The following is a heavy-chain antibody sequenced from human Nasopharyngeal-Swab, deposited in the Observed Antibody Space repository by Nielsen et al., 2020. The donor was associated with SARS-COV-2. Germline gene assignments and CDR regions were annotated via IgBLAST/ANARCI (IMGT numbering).Heavy chain of an antibody. J-gene: IGHJ3*02. CDR1: GYRFISYW. V-gene: IGHV5-51*01. CDR3: ARTAIEGGYYRGDAFDI. CDR2: IYPGDSDT. Sequence: GESLKISCEGSGYRFISYWIGWVRKMPGKGLEWMGIIYPGDSDTRYSPSFQGQVTISADKSISTAYLQWSSLKASDTAMYYCARTAIEGGYYRGDAFDIWGQGTMVTVSS. D-gene: IGHD3-22*01.